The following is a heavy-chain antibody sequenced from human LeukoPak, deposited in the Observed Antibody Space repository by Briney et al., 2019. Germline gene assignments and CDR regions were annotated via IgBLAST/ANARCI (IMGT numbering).Heavy chain of an antibody. Sequence: GGSLRLSCAASGFTFSSYGMSWVRQAPGKGLEWVSAISGSGGSTYYADSVKGRFTISRDNSKNTLYLQMNSLRAEDTAVYYCAKSLLWFGELMNNYFDYWGQGTLVTVSS. J-gene: IGHJ4*02. CDR3: AKSLLWFGELMNNYFDY. V-gene: IGHV3-23*01. CDR2: ISGSGGST. D-gene: IGHD3-10*01. CDR1: GFTFSSYG.